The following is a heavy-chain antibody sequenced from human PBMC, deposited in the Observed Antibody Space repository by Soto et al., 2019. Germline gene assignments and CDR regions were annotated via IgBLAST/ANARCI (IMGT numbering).Heavy chain of an antibody. CDR3: ARQIYDSDTGPNCQYYFDS. D-gene: IGHD3-22*01. V-gene: IGHV5-10-1*01. CDR1: GYRFSVYF. Sequence: GESLKISWKGSGYRFSVYFITLGRQHPGKGLEWMGRIDPSDSQTYYSPSFRGHVTISVTKSITTVFLQWSSLRASDTAMYYCARQIYDSDTGPNCQYYFDSWGQGTPVTVSS. J-gene: IGHJ4*02. CDR2: IDPSDSQT.